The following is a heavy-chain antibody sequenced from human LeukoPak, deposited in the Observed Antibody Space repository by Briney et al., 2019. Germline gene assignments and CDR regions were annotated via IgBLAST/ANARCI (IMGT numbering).Heavy chain of an antibody. CDR1: GYTFTSYY. J-gene: IGHJ4*02. V-gene: IGHV1-46*01. CDR3: ARTFYYDPPFDY. Sequence: ASVKVSCKASGYTFTSYYMHWVRQAPGQGLEWMGIINPSGGRTSYAQKFQGRVTMTRDTSTSTVYMELSSLRSDDTAVYYCARTFYYDPPFDYWGQGTLVTVSS. D-gene: IGHD3-22*01. CDR2: INPSGGRT.